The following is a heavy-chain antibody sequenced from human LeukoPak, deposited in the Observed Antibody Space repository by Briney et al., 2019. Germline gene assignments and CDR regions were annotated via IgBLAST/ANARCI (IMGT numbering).Heavy chain of an antibody. CDR2: ISGSGGST. V-gene: IGHV3-23*01. Sequence: GGSLRLSCAASGFTFSSYAMSWVRQAPGKGLEWVSAISGSGGSTYYADSVKGRFTISRDNSKNTLYRQMNSLRAEDTAVYYCAKPTRYCRGGSCYIRFFDYWGQGTLVTVSS. CDR1: GFTFSSYA. CDR3: AKPTRYCRGGSCYIRFFDY. J-gene: IGHJ4*02. D-gene: IGHD2-15*01.